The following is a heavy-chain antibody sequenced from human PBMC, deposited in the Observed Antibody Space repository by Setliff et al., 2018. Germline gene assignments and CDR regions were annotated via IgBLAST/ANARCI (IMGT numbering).Heavy chain of an antibody. J-gene: IGHJ5*02. CDR3: ARGRGLEWLPESWFDP. Sequence: PSETLSLTCAIYGQSFSDYYWSWVRQPPGKGLEWIGEIYHSGSTYYNPSLKSRVTISLDTSKNHFSLTLTSVTAADTAVYYCARGRGLEWLPESWFDPWGQGTLVTVSS. CDR2: IYHSGST. D-gene: IGHD3-3*01. V-gene: IGHV4-34*01. CDR1: GQSFSDYY.